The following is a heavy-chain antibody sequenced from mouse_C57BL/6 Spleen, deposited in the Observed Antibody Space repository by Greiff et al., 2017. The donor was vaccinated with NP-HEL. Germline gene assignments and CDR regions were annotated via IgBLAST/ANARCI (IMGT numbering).Heavy chain of an antibody. D-gene: IGHD1-1*01. V-gene: IGHV1-55*01. CDR1: GYTFTSYW. CDR3: ARRPLNYYGSSPFDY. Sequence: QVQLQQPGAELVKPGASVKMSCKASGYTFTSYWITWVKQRPGQGLEWIGDIYPGSGSTNYNEKFKSKATLTVDTSSSTAYMQLSSLTSEDSAVYYCARRPLNYYGSSPFDYWGQGTTLTVSS. J-gene: IGHJ2*01. CDR2: IYPGSGST.